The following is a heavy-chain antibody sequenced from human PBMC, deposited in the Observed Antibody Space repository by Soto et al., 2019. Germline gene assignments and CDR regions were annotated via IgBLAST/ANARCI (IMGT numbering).Heavy chain of an antibody. CDR3: AKDSRITMIVVVITTANYFDY. Sequence: GGSLRLSCAASGFTFSSYAMSWVRQAPGKGLEWVSAISGSGGSTYYADSVKGRFTISRDNSKNTLYLQMNSLRAEDTAVYYCAKDSRITMIVVVITTANYFDYWGQGTLVTVSS. D-gene: IGHD3-22*01. V-gene: IGHV3-23*01. J-gene: IGHJ4*02. CDR2: ISGSGGST. CDR1: GFTFSSYA.